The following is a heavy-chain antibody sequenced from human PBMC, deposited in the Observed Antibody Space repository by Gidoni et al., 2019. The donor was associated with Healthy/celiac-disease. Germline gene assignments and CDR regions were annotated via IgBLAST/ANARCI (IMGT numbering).Heavy chain of an antibody. D-gene: IGHD2-21*01. J-gene: IGHJ6*02. CDR3: AREREVIHYYYYGMDV. Sequence: QVQLVQSGAEVTKPGASVKVSCKASGYTFTVYYMHWVRQAPGQGLEWMGRINPNSGGTNYAQKFQGRVTMTRDTSISTAYMELSRLRSDDTAVYYCAREREVIHYYYYGMDVWGQGTTVTVSS. CDR1: GYTFTVYY. CDR2: INPNSGGT. V-gene: IGHV1-2*06.